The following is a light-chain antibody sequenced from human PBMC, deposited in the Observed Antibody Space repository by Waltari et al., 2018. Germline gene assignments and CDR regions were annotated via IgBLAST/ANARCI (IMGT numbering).Light chain of an antibody. Sequence: QSALTQPPSASGPPGQSVTISCTAPSSDLGPYTFVSWYQQHPGKAPKPMIYEVSKRPSGVPDRCSGSKSGNTASLTVSGLQAEDEADYYCSSYAGSNNFDVFGTGTKVTVL. CDR2: EVS. CDR3: SSYAGSNNFDV. V-gene: IGLV2-8*01. CDR1: SSDLGPYTF. J-gene: IGLJ1*01.